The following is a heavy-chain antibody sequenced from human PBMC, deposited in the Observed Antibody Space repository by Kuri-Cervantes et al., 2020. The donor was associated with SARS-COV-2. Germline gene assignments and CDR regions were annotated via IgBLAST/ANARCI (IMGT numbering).Heavy chain of an antibody. D-gene: IGHD2-21*01. V-gene: IGHV3-30*18. CDR1: GFNFSRTD. CDR3: AKDRVGVQDF. CDR2: ISHDGKNK. Sequence: LSLTCAASGFNFSRTDMHWVRQAPGKGLEWVAVISHDGKNKKCTASGKGRFTISRDNSQNTLYLHMKSLRSEDTAIYYCAKDRVGVQDFWGQGTLVTVPS. J-gene: IGHJ4*02.